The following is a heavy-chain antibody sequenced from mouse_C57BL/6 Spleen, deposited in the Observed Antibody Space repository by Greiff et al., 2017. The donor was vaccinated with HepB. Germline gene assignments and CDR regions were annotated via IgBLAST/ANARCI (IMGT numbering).Heavy chain of an antibody. CDR1: GFTFSNYW. J-gene: IGHJ4*01. Sequence: EVKLMESGGGLVQPGGSMKLSCVASGFTFSNYWMNWVRQSPEKGLEWVAQIRLKSDNYATHYAESVKGRFTISRDDSKSSVYLQMNNLRAEDTGIYYCTGPSITTVVYYAMDYWGQGTSVTVSS. CDR3: TGPSITTVVYYAMDY. CDR2: IRLKSDNYAT. D-gene: IGHD1-1*01. V-gene: IGHV6-3*01.